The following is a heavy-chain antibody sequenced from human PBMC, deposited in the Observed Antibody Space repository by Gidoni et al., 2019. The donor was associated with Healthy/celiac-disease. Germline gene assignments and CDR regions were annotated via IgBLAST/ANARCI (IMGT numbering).Heavy chain of an antibody. CDR2: ISWNSGSI. D-gene: IGHD3-3*01. CDR1: GFTFDDYA. Sequence: EVQLVESGGGLLQPGRSLRLSCAASGFTFDDYAMPWVRQAPGKGLAWVSGISWNSGSIGYADSVKGRFTISRDNAKNSLYLQMNSLRAEDTALYYCAKVPRIGRSGFLDGSSAFDIWGQGTMVTVSS. V-gene: IGHV3-9*01. J-gene: IGHJ3*02. CDR3: AKVPRIGRSGFLDGSSAFDI.